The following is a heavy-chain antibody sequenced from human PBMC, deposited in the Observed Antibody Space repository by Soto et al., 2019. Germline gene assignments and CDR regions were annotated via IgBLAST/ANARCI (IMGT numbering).Heavy chain of an antibody. V-gene: IGHV3-30*18. CDR2: ISYDGSNK. CDR3: AKAPCDCSGGSCSQLDY. Sequence: QVQLVESGGGVVQPGRSLRLSCAASGFTFSSYGMHWVRQAPGKGLEWVAVISYDGSNKYYADSVKGRFTISRDNSKNKLYLQMNSLRAEDTAVYYCAKAPCDCSGGSCSQLDYWGQGTLVTVS. D-gene: IGHD2-15*01. CDR1: GFTFSSYG. J-gene: IGHJ4*02.